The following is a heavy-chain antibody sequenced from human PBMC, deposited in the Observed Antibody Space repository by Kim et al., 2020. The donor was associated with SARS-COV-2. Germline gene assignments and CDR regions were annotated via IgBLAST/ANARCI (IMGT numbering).Heavy chain of an antibody. CDR3: ASDTTGGVRVVPYYYSG. CDR1: GGPISSGGFY. Sequence: SETLSLTCTVSGGPISSGGFYWSWIRPHLGKGLVWLGNTYYSGSTYYNPSLNSRFTISVDTSKNQFSLMLSSLSAADTAVYYCASDTTGGVRVVPYYYSG. D-gene: IGHD3-10*01. V-gene: IGHV4-31*02. J-gene: IGHJ6*01. CDR2: TYYSGST.